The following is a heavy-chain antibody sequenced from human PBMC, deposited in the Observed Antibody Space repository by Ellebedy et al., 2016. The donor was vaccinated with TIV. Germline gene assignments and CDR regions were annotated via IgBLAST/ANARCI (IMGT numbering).Heavy chain of an antibody. Sequence: GESLKISCAASGFTFSSYSMNWVRQAPGKGLEWVSSITASSSYISYADSVKGRFTISRDNAKNSLNLQMNSLRAEDTAVYYCARVMRELPGPTFDYWGQGTLVAVSS. CDR3: ARVMRELPGPTFDY. D-gene: IGHD1-26*01. J-gene: IGHJ4*02. CDR1: GFTFSSYS. CDR2: ITASSSYI. V-gene: IGHV3-21*01.